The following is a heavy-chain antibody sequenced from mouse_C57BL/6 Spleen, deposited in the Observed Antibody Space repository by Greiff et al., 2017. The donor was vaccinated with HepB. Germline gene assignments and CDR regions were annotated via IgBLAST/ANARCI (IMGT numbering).Heavy chain of an antibody. J-gene: IGHJ4*01. CDR1: GFSLTSYG. CDR2: IWSDGST. V-gene: IGHV2-6*03. Sequence: VHLVESGPGLVAPSQCLSITCTVSGFSLTSYGVHWVRQPPGKGLEWLVVIWSDGSTTYNSAPKTRLSIGKDNSKSQVFLKMNSLQTDDTAMYYCARGEGYAMDYWGQGTSVTVSS. CDR3: ARGEGYAMDY.